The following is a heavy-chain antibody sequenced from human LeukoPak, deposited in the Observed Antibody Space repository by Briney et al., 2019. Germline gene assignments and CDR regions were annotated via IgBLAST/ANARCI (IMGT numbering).Heavy chain of an antibody. CDR3: ATAMTAMVTYYFDY. Sequence: ASVKVSCKASGYTFTSYDINWVRQATGQGLEWMGWMNPNSGNTGYAQKFQGRVTITRNTSISTAYMELSSLRSDDTAVCYCATAMTAMVTYYFDYWGQGTLVTVSS. V-gene: IGHV1-8*03. CDR1: GYTFTSYD. J-gene: IGHJ4*02. D-gene: IGHD5-18*01. CDR2: MNPNSGNT.